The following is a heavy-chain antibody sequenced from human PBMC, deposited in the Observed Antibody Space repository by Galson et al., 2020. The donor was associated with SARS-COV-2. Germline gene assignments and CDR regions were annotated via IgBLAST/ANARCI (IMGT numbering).Heavy chain of an antibody. CDR1: GFTFNDFW. Sequence: GGSLRLSCEVSGFTFNDFWMSWFRQAPGKGLEWVAHIKGDGSETNYADFVKGRFSISRDNAANSLYLQMNSLRVEDSAVYYCSREGWQGGDWGQGTRVTVSS. CDR2: IKGDGSET. V-gene: IGHV3-7*01. J-gene: IGHJ4*02. D-gene: IGHD6-19*01. CDR3: SREGWQGGD.